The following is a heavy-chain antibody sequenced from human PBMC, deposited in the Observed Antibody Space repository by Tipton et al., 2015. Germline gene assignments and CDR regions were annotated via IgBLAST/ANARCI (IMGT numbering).Heavy chain of an antibody. CDR1: GGSVTSGSYY. D-gene: IGHD5-24*01. Sequence: TLSLTCTVSGGSVTSGSYYWSWIRQPPGNGLEWIGYISYTDGAHYNPALKSRVTISVDTSKNQFSLTLNSVAAADTAVYYCARDLEHGMDVWGHGTTVTVSS. CDR3: ARDLEHGMDV. V-gene: IGHV4-61*01. CDR2: ISYTDGA. J-gene: IGHJ6*02.